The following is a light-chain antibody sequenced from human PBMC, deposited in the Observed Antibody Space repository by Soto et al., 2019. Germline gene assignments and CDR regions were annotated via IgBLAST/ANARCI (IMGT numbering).Light chain of an antibody. Sequence: DIQMTQSPSSLSASVGDRVTIACQSSHDVSWNLNWFQQKPEEAPKLLIYDASSMERGVPSRFGGSASRTDFTLTISSLQPEDVATYYCQQYSSMLSFGGGTEVDLK. V-gene: IGKV1-33*01. CDR2: DAS. J-gene: IGKJ4*01. CDR1: HDVSWN. CDR3: QQYSSMLS.